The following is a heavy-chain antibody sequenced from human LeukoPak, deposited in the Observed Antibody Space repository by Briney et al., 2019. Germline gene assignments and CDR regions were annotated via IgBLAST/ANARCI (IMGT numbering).Heavy chain of an antibody. J-gene: IGHJ4*02. CDR3: ARTTSFTASGYDY. CDR2: MNPNNGDS. V-gene: IGHV1-8*03. Sequence: ASVTVSCKASGYTFTDYHINWVGQATGQGLEWMGWMNPNNGDSGYAQKFQGRVTITRDTSISTSYMELRSLRPDDTAVYFCARTTSFTASGYDYWGQGTLVTVSS. D-gene: IGHD6-25*01. CDR1: GYTFTDYH.